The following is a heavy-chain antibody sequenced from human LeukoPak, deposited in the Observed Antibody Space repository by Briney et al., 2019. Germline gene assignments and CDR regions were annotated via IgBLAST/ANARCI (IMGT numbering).Heavy chain of an antibody. CDR3: ARDHGYGSSDY. CDR2: IYSGGST. J-gene: IGHJ4*02. V-gene: IGHV3-66*01. D-gene: IGHD3-10*01. CDR1: GFTVSSNY. Sequence: GGSLRLSCAASGFTVSSNYMSWVRQAPGKGLERVSVIYSGGSTYYADSVKGRFTISRDNSKNTLYLQMNSLRAEDTAVYYCARDHGYGSSDYWGQGTLVTVSS.